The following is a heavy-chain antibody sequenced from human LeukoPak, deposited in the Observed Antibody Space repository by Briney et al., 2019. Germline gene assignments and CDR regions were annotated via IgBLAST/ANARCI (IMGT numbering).Heavy chain of an antibody. CDR2: IYYSGST. Sequence: PSETLSLTCTVSGGSISSYYWSWIRQPPGKGLEWIGYIYYSGSTNYNPSLKSRVTISVDTSKNQFSLKLSSVTAADTAVYYCASHVLPSSGWIYWGQGTLVTVSS. J-gene: IGHJ4*02. D-gene: IGHD6-19*01. CDR1: GGSISSYY. CDR3: ASHVLPSSGWIY. V-gene: IGHV4-59*08.